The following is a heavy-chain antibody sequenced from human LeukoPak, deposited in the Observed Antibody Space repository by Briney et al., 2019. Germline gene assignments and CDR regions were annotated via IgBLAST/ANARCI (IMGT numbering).Heavy chain of an antibody. CDR2: IYPGDSDT. J-gene: IGHJ4*02. CDR3: ARLVAGSSGPAGY. CDR1: ENSFTSYG. V-gene: IGHV5-51*01. Sequence: GESLQISCKGSENSFTSYGIGWVRQMPGKGLEWMGIIYPGDSDTRYSPSFQGQVTISADKSISTAYLQWSSLKASDTAMYYCARLVAGSSGPAGYWGQGTLVTVSS. D-gene: IGHD2-15*01.